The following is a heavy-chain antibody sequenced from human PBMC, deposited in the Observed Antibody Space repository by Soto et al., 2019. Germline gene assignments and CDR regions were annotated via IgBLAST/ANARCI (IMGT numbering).Heavy chain of an antibody. CDR2: INPSDGST. Sequence: ASVKVSCKASGYTFISYYIHWVRQAPGQGLEWMGVINPSDGSTSYAQKFQGRVTMTRDTSTSTVYMELSSLRSDDTAVYFCARLATVTPPYYFDFWGQGTLVTV. V-gene: IGHV1-46*01. J-gene: IGHJ4*02. CDR1: GYTFISYY. CDR3: ARLATVTPPYYFDF. D-gene: IGHD4-17*01.